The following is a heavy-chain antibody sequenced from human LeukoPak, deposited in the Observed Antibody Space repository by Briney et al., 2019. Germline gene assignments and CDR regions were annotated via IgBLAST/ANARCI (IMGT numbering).Heavy chain of an antibody. J-gene: IGHJ4*02. Sequence: PGGSLRLSCAASGFTFSSYEMNWVRQAPGKGLEWVSYISSSGSTTYYADSVKGRFTISRDNAKNSLYLQMNSLRAEDTAVYNCARDAVVVVAASGPGYYFDYWGQGTLVTVSS. CDR1: GFTFSSYE. D-gene: IGHD2-15*01. CDR2: ISSSGSTT. V-gene: IGHV3-48*03. CDR3: ARDAVVVVAASGPGYYFDY.